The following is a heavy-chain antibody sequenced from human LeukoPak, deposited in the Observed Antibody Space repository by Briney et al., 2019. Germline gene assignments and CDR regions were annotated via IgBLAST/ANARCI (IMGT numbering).Heavy chain of an antibody. CDR3: TAKYYYDSSGYYPLDAFDI. V-gene: IGHV3-15*01. CDR2: IKSKTDGGTT. J-gene: IGHJ3*02. Sequence: PGGSLRLSCAASGFTFSNAWMSWVRQAPGKGLEWVGRIKSKTDGGTTDYAAPVKGRFTISRDDSKNTLYLQMNSLKTEDTAVYYCTAKYYYDSSGYYPLDAFDIWGQGTMVTVSS. CDR1: GFTFSNAW. D-gene: IGHD3-22*01.